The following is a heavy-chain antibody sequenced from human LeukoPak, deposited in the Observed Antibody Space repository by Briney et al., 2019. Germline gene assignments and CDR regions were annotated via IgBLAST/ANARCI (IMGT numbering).Heavy chain of an antibody. CDR3: AKERDYGPADY. CDR1: GFAFDSFA. V-gene: IGHV3-23*01. D-gene: IGHD4/OR15-4a*01. J-gene: IGHJ4*02. Sequence: GGSLRLSCAASGFAFDSFAMSWVRQAPGQGLAWVSSIGDSGSHTYYADSVKGRFTISRDNSKNTMYLQMDSLRAEGTAVYYCAKERDYGPADYWGQGTLVTVSS. CDR2: IGDSGSHT.